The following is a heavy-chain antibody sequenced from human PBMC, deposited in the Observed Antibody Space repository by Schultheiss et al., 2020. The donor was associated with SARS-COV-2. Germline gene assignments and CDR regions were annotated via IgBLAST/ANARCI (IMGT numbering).Heavy chain of an antibody. CDR3: ARPVSVYYYDSSGYPDY. CDR1: GFTFSSYA. D-gene: IGHD3-22*01. Sequence: GGSLRLSCAASGFTFSSYAMSWVRQAPGKGLEWVSAISGSGGSTYYADSVKGRFTISRDNSKNTLYLQMNSLRAEDTAVYYCARPVSVYYYDSSGYPDYWGQGTLVTVSS. CDR2: ISGSGGST. J-gene: IGHJ4*02. V-gene: IGHV3-23*01.